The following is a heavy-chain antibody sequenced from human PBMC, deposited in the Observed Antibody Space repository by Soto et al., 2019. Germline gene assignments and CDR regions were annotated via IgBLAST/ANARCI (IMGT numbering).Heavy chain of an antibody. CDR3: VKDGSSGWPYYYGMDV. Sequence: QVQLVESGGGVLQPGRSLRLSCAASGFTFSSYGMHWVRQAPGKGLVWVAVISYDGSNKYYADSVKGRFTISRDNSKNSLYLQMSSLRADDTAVYYCVKDGSSGWPYYYGMDVWGQGATVTVSS. J-gene: IGHJ6*02. CDR2: ISYDGSNK. D-gene: IGHD6-19*01. V-gene: IGHV3-30*18. CDR1: GFTFSSYG.